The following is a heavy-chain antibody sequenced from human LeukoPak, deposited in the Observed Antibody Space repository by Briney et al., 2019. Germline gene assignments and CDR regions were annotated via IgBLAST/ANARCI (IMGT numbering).Heavy chain of an antibody. D-gene: IGHD5-12*01. CDR3: ARADDYHRFDY. V-gene: IGHV3-21*01. CDR1: GFTFSTCN. Sequence: GGSLRLSCAASGFTFSTCNMNWVRQAPGKGLEWVSSISSSSVYIYYADSLKGRFTISRDNSKNSLYLQMNSLRAEDTAVYYCARADDYHRFDYWGQGTLVTVSS. CDR2: ISSSSVYI. J-gene: IGHJ4*02.